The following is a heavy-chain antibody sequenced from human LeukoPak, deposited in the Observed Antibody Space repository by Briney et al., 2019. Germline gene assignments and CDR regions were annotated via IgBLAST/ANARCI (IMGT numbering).Heavy chain of an antibody. Sequence: GGSLRLSCAASGFTFRKYWLHWVRQAPGKGLVWVARINPDDGSTSYADSVKGRFTISRDNAKSTLYLQMNSLRAEDTAVYYCLTIVETDLDAFDIWGQGTKVTVSS. J-gene: IGHJ3*02. CDR2: INPDDGST. V-gene: IGHV3-74*01. CDR3: LTIVETDLDAFDI. CDR1: GFTFRKYW. D-gene: IGHD2-21*01.